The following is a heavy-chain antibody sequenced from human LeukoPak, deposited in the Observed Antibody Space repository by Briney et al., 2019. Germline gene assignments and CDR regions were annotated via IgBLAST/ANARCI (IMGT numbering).Heavy chain of an antibody. V-gene: IGHV1-2*02. Sequence: ASVKVSCKASGYTFTGYYMHWVRQAPGQGLEWMGWINPNSGGTNYAQKFQGRVTMTRDTSISTAYMELSRLRSDDTAVYYCARGAYYYDSSGYYSFLLNAFDIWGQGTMVTVSS. J-gene: IGHJ3*02. CDR1: GYTFTGYY. CDR3: ARGAYYYDSSGYYSFLLNAFDI. D-gene: IGHD3-22*01. CDR2: INPNSGGT.